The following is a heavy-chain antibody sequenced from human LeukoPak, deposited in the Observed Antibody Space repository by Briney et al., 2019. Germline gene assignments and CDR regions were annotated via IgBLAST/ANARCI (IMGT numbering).Heavy chain of an antibody. CDR2: ISTSSIYI. D-gene: IGHD3-22*01. V-gene: IGHV3-21*01. CDR1: GFTFSRYS. J-gene: IGHJ4*02. Sequence: PGGSLRLSCAASGFTFSRYSMNWVRQAPGKGLEWVSSISTSSIYIYYADSVKGRFTISRDNAKNSLYLQMNSLRAEDTAVYYCARLSDSSAYHADHFDYWGQGTLVTVSS. CDR3: ARLSDSSAYHADHFDY.